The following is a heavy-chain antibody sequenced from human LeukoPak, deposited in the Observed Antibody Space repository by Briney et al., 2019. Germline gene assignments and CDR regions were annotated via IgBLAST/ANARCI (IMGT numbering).Heavy chain of an antibody. CDR2: ISSSSSTI. Sequence: GGSLRLSCAASGFTFSSYSMNWVRQAPGKGLEWVSYISSSSSTIYYADSVKGQFTISRDNAKNSLYLQMNSLRAEDTAVYYCARGKMTTVTNDAFDIWGQGTMVTVSS. D-gene: IGHD4-17*01. CDR1: GFTFSSYS. CDR3: ARGKMTTVTNDAFDI. V-gene: IGHV3-48*04. J-gene: IGHJ3*02.